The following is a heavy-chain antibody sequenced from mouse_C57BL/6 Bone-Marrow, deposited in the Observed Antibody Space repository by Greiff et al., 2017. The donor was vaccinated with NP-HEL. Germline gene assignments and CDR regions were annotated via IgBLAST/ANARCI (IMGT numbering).Heavy chain of an antibody. CDR2: ILPGSGST. J-gene: IGHJ4*01. CDR3: AILTSSHYYAMDY. Sequence: QVQLQQSGAELMKPGASVKLSCKATGYTFTGYWIEWVKQRPGHGLEWIGEILPGSGSTNYNEKFKGKATFTADTPSNTAYMPLSSLTTEDSAIYYCAILTSSHYYAMDYWGQGTSVTVSS. CDR1: GYTFTGYW. D-gene: IGHD1-1*01. V-gene: IGHV1-9*01.